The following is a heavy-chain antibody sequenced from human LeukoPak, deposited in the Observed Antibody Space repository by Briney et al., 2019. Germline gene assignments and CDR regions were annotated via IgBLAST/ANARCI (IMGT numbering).Heavy chain of an antibody. CDR3: AAHYYGSGSYKGH. V-gene: IGHV3-30*02. CDR1: GLTFNSYG. J-gene: IGHJ4*02. CDR2: IWYDGINK. Sequence: GGSLRLSCAASGLTFNSYGMHWVRQTPGKGLEWVAFIWYDGINKYYADSVKGRFTISRDNSKNTLYLQMNSLRAEDTAVYYCAAHYYGSGSYKGHWGQGTLVAVSS. D-gene: IGHD3-10*01.